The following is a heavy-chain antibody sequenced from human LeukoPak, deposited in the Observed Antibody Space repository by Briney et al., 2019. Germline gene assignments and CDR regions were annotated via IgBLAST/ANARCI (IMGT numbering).Heavy chain of an antibody. CDR1: GGSISSGSYY. V-gene: IGHV4-61*02. Sequence: SETLSLTCTVSGGSISSGSYYWSWIRQPAGKGLEWIGRIYTSGSTNYNPSLKSRVTISVDTSKNQFSLKLSSVTAADTAVYYCARDSQVGAMTLDYWGQGTLVTVSS. CDR3: ARDSQVGAMTLDY. J-gene: IGHJ4*02. CDR2: IYTSGST. D-gene: IGHD1-26*01.